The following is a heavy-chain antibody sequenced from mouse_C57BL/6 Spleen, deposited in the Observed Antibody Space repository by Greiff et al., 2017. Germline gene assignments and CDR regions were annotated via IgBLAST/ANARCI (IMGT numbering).Heavy chain of an antibody. D-gene: IGHD2-4*01. CDR2: FYPGSGSI. CDR1: GYTFTEYT. V-gene: IGHV1-62-2*01. J-gene: IGHJ1*03. CDR3: ARHEDNLFYDYYFDV. Sequence: QVQLKESGAELVKPGASVKLSCKASGYTFTEYTIHWVKQRSGQGLEWIGWFYPGSGSIKYNEKVKDKATLTADKSSSSVYMELSSLTSEDSAVYFCARHEDNLFYDYYFDVWGTGTTVTVSS.